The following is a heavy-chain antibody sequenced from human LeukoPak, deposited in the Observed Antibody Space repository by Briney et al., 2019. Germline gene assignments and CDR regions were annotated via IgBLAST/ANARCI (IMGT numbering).Heavy chain of an antibody. V-gene: IGHV3-30*18. J-gene: IGHJ4*02. CDR3: AKDVFAAITTAGAGFDY. CDR1: GFTFSNYG. D-gene: IGHD3-22*01. CDR2: ILYDGRNK. Sequence: GGSLRLSCAASGFTFSNYGMHWVRQAPGKGLEWVAIILYDGRNKYYADSVKGRLTISRDNSKNTLYLQMNSLRAEDTAVYYCAKDVFAAITTAGAGFDYWGQGTLVTVSS.